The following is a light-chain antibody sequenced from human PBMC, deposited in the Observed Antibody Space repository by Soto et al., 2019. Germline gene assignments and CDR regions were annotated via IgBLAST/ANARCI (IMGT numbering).Light chain of an antibody. CDR3: QHYNSYSVA. CDR2: KAS. Sequence: DIQMSKSPSTLSGSVGARVTITCRASQTISSWLAWYQQKPGKAPKLLIYKASTLKSGVPSRFSGSGSGTEFTLTISSLQPDDFATYYCQHYNSYSVAFGQGTKVDIK. J-gene: IGKJ1*01. CDR1: QTISSW. V-gene: IGKV1-5*03.